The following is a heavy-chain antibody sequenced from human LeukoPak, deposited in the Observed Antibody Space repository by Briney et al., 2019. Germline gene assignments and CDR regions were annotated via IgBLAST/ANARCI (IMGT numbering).Heavy chain of an antibody. CDR2: ISSTSSYI. J-gene: IGHJ6*02. Sequence: GGSLRVSCAASGFTFSSYTMNWVRQAPGEGLEWVSSISSTSSYIYYADSVKGRFTISRDNAKNSLHLQMNSLRPEDTAVYYCGLDYYYYYGMNFWGQGTMVTVSS. CDR3: GLDYYYYYGMNF. V-gene: IGHV3-21*01. CDR1: GFTFSSYT.